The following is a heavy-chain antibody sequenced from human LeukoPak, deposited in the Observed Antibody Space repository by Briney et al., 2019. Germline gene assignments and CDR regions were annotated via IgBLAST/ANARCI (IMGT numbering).Heavy chain of an antibody. D-gene: IGHD3-22*01. CDR3: ARDSIPGYDSSGYMVAFDI. V-gene: IGHV3-30*03. J-gene: IGHJ3*02. Sequence: GGSLRLSCAASRFTFSSYDMHWVRQAPGKGLEWVAVISYDGSSKYYADSVKGRFTISRDNSKNTLYVQMNSLRAEDTAVYYCARDSIPGYDSSGYMVAFDIWGQGTMVTVSS. CDR1: RFTFSSYD. CDR2: ISYDGSSK.